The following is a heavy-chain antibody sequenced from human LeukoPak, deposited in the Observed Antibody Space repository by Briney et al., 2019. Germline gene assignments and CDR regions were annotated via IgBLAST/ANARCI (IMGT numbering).Heavy chain of an antibody. CDR1: GFTFSSYA. CDR2: ISGSGGST. CDR3: AKDLVGNGDYDY. J-gene: IGHJ4*02. D-gene: IGHD1-1*01. V-gene: IGHV3-23*01. Sequence: PGGSLRLSCAASGFTFSSYAMSWVRQAPGKGLEWVSAISGSGGSTYYADSVKGRFTISRDNSKSTLYLQMNSLRAEDTAVYYCAKDLVGNGDYDYWGQGTLVTVSS.